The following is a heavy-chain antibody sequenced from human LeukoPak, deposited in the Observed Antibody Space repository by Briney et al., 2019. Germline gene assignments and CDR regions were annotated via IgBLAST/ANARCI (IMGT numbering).Heavy chain of an antibody. J-gene: IGHJ4*02. V-gene: IGHV3-23*01. Sequence: GGSLRLSCTASGFTFSNYAMSWVRQAPGKGLRWVSAISGSGGSTYYAGSLKGRFTISRDNSKNTLYLQMNTLRAEDTAIYYCAKSYGGNSAFDYWGQGTLVTVSS. CDR3: AKSYGGNSAFDY. CDR1: GFTFSNYA. CDR2: ISGSGGST. D-gene: IGHD4-23*01.